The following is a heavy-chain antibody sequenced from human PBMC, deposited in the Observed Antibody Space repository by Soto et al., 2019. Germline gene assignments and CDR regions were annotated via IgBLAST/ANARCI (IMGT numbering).Heavy chain of an antibody. CDR1: GFTFSSYG. CDR3: AKRNGYYDSSGYDAFDI. CDR2: ISYDGSNK. D-gene: IGHD3-22*01. Sequence: GGSLRLSCAASGFTFSSYGMHWVRQAPGKGLEWVAVISYDGSNKYYADSVKGRFTISRDNSKNTLYLQMNSLRAEDTAVYYCAKRNGYYDSSGYDAFDIWGQGTMVTVSS. J-gene: IGHJ3*02. V-gene: IGHV3-30*18.